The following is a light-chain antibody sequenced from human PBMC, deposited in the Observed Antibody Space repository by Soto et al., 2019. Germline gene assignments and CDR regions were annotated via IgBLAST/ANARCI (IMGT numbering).Light chain of an antibody. CDR2: YDD. J-gene: IGLJ2*01. CDR3: AAWDDSLP. Sequence: QSVLTQPPSVSEAPRQRVTISCSGSSSNIGNNAVNWYQQLPGKAPKLLIYYDDLLPSGVSDRFSGSKSGTSASLAISGLQSEDEADYYCAAWDDSLPFGGGTKLTVL. CDR1: SSNIGNNA. V-gene: IGLV1-36*01.